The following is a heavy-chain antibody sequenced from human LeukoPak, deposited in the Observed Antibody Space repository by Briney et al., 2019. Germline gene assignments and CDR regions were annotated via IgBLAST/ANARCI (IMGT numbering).Heavy chain of an antibody. D-gene: IGHD3-22*01. J-gene: IGHJ4*02. CDR3: AASSGYYLDY. CDR1: GFTFDDYA. V-gene: IGHV3-9*01. CDR2: ISWNSGSI. Sequence: GGSLRLSCAASGFTFDDYAMHWVRQAPGKGLEWVSGISWNSGSIGYADSVKGRFTISRDNAKNSLYLQMNSLRAEDTALYYRAASSGYYLDYWGQGTLVTVSS.